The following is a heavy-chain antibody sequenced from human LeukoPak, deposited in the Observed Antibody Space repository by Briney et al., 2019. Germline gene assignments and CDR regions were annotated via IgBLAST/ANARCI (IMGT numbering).Heavy chain of an antibody. CDR1: GFTFSNYG. V-gene: IGHV3-30*18. CDR3: AKDLSTGAADYYFDY. CDR2: MSYVGNNK. J-gene: IGHJ4*02. Sequence: GGSLRLSCAASGFTFSNYGMHWVRQAPGKGLEWVAVMSYVGNNKYHTDSVKGRFTISRDNSKNTLYLQMNSLRAEDTAVYYCAKDLSTGAADYYFDYWGQGTLVTVSS. D-gene: IGHD1-26*01.